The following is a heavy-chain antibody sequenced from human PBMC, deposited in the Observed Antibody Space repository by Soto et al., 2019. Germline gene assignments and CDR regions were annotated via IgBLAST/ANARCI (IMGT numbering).Heavy chain of an antibody. V-gene: IGHV3-73*01. CDR1: GFTFSGSA. J-gene: IGHJ6*03. CDR3: SRQASDFWSGKPRDYMDV. CDR2: IRSKGNNYAT. Sequence: EVQLVESGGGLVQPGGSLKLSCAASGFTFSGSAMHWVRQASGKGLEWVGRIRSKGNNYATAYGASLKGRFTISRDDSKNTAYLQMNSLNTEDTAVYYCSRQASDFWSGKPRDYMDVWGKGTTVTVSS. D-gene: IGHD3-3*01.